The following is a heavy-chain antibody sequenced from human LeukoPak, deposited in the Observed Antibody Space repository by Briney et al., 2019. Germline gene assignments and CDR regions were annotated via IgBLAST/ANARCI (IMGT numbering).Heavy chain of an antibody. D-gene: IGHD3-10*01. J-gene: IGHJ4*02. V-gene: IGHV3-9*01. CDR3: AKGLWFGELSFFDY. CDR2: ISWNSGSI. Sequence: GGSLRLSCAVSGLTFSSYWMSWVRQAPGKGLEWVSGISWNSGSIGYADSVKGRFTISRDNAKNSLYLQMNSLRAEDTALYYCAKGLWFGELSFFDYWGQGTLVTVSS. CDR1: GLTFSSYW.